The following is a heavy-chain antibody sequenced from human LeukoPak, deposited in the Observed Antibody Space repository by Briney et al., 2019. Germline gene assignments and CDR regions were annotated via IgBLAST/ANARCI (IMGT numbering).Heavy chain of an antibody. CDR3: ARSYCTDGICYSLDY. CDR2: TYYRSNWYN. J-gene: IGHJ4*02. Sequence: SQTLSLTCAISGDSVSSNSAAWSWIRQSPSRGLEWLGRTYYRSNWYNDYAVSVKSRISINPETSKNQFSLHLNSVTPEDTAVCYCARSYCTDGICYSLDYWGQGTLVTVSS. D-gene: IGHD2-8*01. CDR1: GDSVSSNSAA. V-gene: IGHV6-1*01.